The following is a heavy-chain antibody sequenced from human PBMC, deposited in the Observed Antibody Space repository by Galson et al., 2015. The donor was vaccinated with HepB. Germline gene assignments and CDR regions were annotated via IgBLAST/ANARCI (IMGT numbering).Heavy chain of an antibody. CDR2: INPSGGRT. V-gene: IGHV1-46*01. J-gene: IGHJ3*02. D-gene: IGHD2-2*01. CDR3: ATIRVGFCITTSCKADDFDI. CDR1: GYTFSTYY. Sequence: SVKVSCKASGYTFSTYYIHWVRQAPGQGLEWMGIINPSGGRTNYAQKSQDRVTMTRDTSTSTVYMQLSSLRSEDTAVYYCATIRVGFCITTSCKADDFDIWGQGTMVTVSS.